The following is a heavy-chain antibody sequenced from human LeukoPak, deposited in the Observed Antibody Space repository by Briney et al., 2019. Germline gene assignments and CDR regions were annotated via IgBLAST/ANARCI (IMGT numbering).Heavy chain of an antibody. Sequence: ESLKISCQGSGYRFTTHWIAWVRQMPGKGLEWMGITYGGVPDTRYSPSFQGQVTISADKSINTAYLQWSSLKASDTAMYYCARQGPDCSGGSCYLDFWGQGTLVTVSS. CDR2: TYGGVPDT. CDR3: ARQGPDCSGGSCYLDF. CDR1: GYRFTTHW. D-gene: IGHD2-15*01. J-gene: IGHJ4*02. V-gene: IGHV5-51*01.